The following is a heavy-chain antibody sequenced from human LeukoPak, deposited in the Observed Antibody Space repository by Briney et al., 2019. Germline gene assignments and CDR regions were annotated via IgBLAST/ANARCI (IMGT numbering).Heavy chain of an antibody. CDR3: ARPWSSSGNQEPFNYYYYGMDV. Sequence: PGRSLRLSCAASGFTFSSYGMHWVRQAPGKGLEWVAVIWYDGSNKYYADSVKGRFTISRDNSKNTLYLQMNSLRAEDTAVYYCARPWSSSGNQEPFNYYYYGMDVWGQGTTVTVSS. CDR2: IWYDGSNK. CDR1: GFTFSSYG. D-gene: IGHD6-13*01. J-gene: IGHJ6*02. V-gene: IGHV3-33*01.